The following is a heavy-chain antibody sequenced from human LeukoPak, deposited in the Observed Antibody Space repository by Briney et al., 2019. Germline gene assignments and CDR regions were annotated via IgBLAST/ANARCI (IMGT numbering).Heavy chain of an antibody. Sequence: PGGSLRLSCAASGFTFSNYDMHWVRQAPGKGLEWVAFIRSDGSNEYYADSVKGRFTISRDNAKNSLYLQMNSLRVEDTAVYYCARGGGIWGQGTMVTVSS. CDR2: IRSDGSNE. CDR1: GFTFSNYD. CDR3: ARGGGI. J-gene: IGHJ3*02. D-gene: IGHD2-15*01. V-gene: IGHV3-30*02.